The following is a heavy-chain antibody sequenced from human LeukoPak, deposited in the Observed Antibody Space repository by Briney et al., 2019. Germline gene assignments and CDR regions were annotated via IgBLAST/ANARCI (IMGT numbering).Heavy chain of an antibody. Sequence: TSVKVSCKASGSTFTSSAMQWVRQARGQRLEWIGWIVVGSGNTNYAQGFQGRVTITRDMSTSTAYMELSSLRSEDTAVYYCAAESPNSSGWYDYWGQGTLVTVSS. V-gene: IGHV1-58*02. D-gene: IGHD6-19*01. J-gene: IGHJ4*02. CDR3: AAESPNSSGWYDY. CDR2: IVVGSGNT. CDR1: GSTFTSSA.